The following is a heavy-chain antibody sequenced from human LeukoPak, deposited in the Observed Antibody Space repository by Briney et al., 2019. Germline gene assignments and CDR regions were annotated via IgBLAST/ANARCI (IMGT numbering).Heavy chain of an antibody. V-gene: IGHV4-59*01. Sequence: PSETLSLTCTVSGGSISSYYWSWIRQPPGKGLEWIGYMYYSGSTNYNPFLKSRVTMSVDTSKNQFSLKLSSVTAADTAVYYCARVSVSGYSYALDFWGQGTLVTVSS. CDR3: ARVSVSGYSYALDF. D-gene: IGHD5-18*01. CDR2: MYYSGST. CDR1: GGSISSYY. J-gene: IGHJ4*02.